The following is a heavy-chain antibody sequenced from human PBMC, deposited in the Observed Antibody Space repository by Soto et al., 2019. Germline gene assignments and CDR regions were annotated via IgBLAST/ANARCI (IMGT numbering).Heavy chain of an antibody. V-gene: IGHV1-46*01. CDR1: GYVFTSSF. D-gene: IGHD1-26*01. CDR2: INPSIGST. CDR3: AREVNSVIMSGDTEDYSGLDV. J-gene: IGHJ6*02. Sequence: QVQLVQSGAEVKKPGASVKVSCKASGYVFTSSFMHWVRQAPGQGLEWMAMINPSIGSTTYAHKFQGRIAVTTDTSADTVYMDLSSLRSADTAIYYCAREVNSVIMSGDTEDYSGLDVWGQGTTVIVSS.